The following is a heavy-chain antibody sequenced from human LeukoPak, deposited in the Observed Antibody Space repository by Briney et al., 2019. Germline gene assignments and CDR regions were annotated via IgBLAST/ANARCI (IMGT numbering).Heavy chain of an antibody. V-gene: IGHV1-69*01. D-gene: IGHD6-6*01. CDR3: ARYSSSGSWLDYGMDV. CDR2: IIPILGTA. Sequence: SVKVSCKASGGTFSSYAISWVRQAPGQGLEWMGGIIPILGTANYAQKFQGRVTITADESTSTAYMELSSLRSEDTAVYYCARYSSSGSWLDYGMDVWGQGTTVTVSS. CDR1: GGTFSSYA. J-gene: IGHJ6*02.